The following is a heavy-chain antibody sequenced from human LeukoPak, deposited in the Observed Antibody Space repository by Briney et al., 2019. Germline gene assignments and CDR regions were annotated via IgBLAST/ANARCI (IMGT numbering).Heavy chain of an antibody. CDR3: AKGNYFDY. V-gene: IGHV3-30*02. CDR1: GFTFSSYG. J-gene: IGHJ4*02. D-gene: IGHD6-13*01. Sequence: PGGSLRRSCAASGFTFSSYGMHWVRPAPGKWLEWVAFIRYDGSNKYYADSVKGRFTISRDNSKNTLYLQMSSLRGEDTAVYYCAKGNYFDYWGQGTLVTVSS. CDR2: IRYDGSNK.